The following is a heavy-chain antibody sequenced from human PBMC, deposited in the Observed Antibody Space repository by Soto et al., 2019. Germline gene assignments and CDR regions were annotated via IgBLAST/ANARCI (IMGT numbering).Heavy chain of an antibody. V-gene: IGHV4-34*01. CDR2: INHSGST. CDR1: GGSFSGYY. Sequence: QVQLQQWGAGLLKPSETLSLTCAVYGGSFSGYYWSWIRQPPGQGLEWIGEINHSGSTNYNPSLKSRVTISVDTSKNQFSLTLSSVTAADTAVYYCARGGHSSSWYGAFDIWGQGTMVTVSS. D-gene: IGHD6-13*01. CDR3: ARGGHSSSWYGAFDI. J-gene: IGHJ3*02.